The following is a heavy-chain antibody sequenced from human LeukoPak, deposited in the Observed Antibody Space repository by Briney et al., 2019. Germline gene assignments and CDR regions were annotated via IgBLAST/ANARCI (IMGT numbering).Heavy chain of an antibody. J-gene: IGHJ4*02. Sequence: KPSETLSLTCAVYGGSFSGYYWSWIRQPPGKGLEWIGYIYYSGSTNYNPSLKSRVTISVDTSKNQFSLKLSSVTAADTAVYYCARARYSYGYRDRRYYFDYWGQGTLVTVSS. V-gene: IGHV4-59*01. CDR2: IYYSGST. CDR1: GGSFSGYY. D-gene: IGHD5-18*01. CDR3: ARARYSYGYRDRRYYFDY.